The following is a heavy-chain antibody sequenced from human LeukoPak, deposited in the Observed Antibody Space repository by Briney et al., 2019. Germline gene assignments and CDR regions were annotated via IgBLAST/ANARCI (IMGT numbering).Heavy chain of an antibody. J-gene: IGHJ4*02. D-gene: IGHD3-16*01. V-gene: IGHV3-23*01. Sequence: GGSLRLSCAASGFSFITYAMTWVRQAPGKGLGWVSSITGSGGSTYYADSVKGRFTISRDNSKNTLYLQMNSLRPEDTAVYYCAKRGRGGMIYWGQGTLVTVSS. CDR2: ITGSGGST. CDR3: AKRGRGGMIY. CDR1: GFSFITYA.